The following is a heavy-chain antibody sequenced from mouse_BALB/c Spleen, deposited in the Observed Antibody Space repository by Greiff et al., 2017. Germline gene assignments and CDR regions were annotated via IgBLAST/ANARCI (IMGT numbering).Heavy chain of an antibody. D-gene: IGHD3-1*01. CDR1: GYTFTSYV. CDR3: ARVKGGSGYRYAMDY. V-gene: IGHV1-14*01. J-gene: IGHJ4*01. Sequence: VQLKQSGPELVKPGASVKMSCKASGYTFTSYVMHWVKQKPGQGLEWIGYINPYNDGTKYNEKFKGKATLTSDKSSSTAYMELSSLTSEDSAVYYCARVKGGSGYRYAMDYWGQGTSVTVSS. CDR2: INPYNDGT.